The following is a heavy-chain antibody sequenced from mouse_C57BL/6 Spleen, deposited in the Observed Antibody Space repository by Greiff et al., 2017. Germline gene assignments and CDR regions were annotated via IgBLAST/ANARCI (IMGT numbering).Heavy chain of an antibody. Sequence: QVQLQQSGPELVKPGASVKISCKASGYAFSSSWMNWVKQRPGKGLEWIGRIYPGDGDTNYNGKFKGKATLTADKSSSTAYMQLSSLTSEDSAVYCCARLDDYETTVDYWGQGASVTVSS. CDR3: ARLDDYETTVDY. J-gene: IGHJ4*01. CDR2: IYPGDGDT. D-gene: IGHD2-4*01. V-gene: IGHV1-82*01. CDR1: GYAFSSSW.